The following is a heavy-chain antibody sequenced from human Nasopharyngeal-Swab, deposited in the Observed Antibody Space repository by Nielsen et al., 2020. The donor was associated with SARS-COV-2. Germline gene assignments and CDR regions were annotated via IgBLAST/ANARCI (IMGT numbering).Heavy chain of an antibody. D-gene: IGHD3-22*01. J-gene: IGHJ4*02. V-gene: IGHV3-9*01. CDR3: ARGLYYYDRSGYPDS. CDR1: GFTFDDYA. CDR2: ISWNSGSI. Sequence: SLKISCAASGFTFDDYAMHWVRQAPGKGLEWVSGISWNSGSIGYADSVKGRFTISRDNARNSLYLQMNRLRAEDTAVYFCARGLYYYDRSGYPDSWGQGSLVTVSS.